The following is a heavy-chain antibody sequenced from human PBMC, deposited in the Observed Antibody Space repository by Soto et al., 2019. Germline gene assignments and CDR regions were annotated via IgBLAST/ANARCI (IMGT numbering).Heavy chain of an antibody. Sequence: PGGSLRLSCAAAGVTFGNSWMHWVRQAPGKGLEWVSRMNSDGSSTNYADSVKGRFTVSRDNAKDTLYLQMNSLRAEDTAVYYCATAEVDYWGPGTLVTVSS. V-gene: IGHV3-74*01. CDR3: ATAEVDY. J-gene: IGHJ4*02. CDR1: GVTFGNSW. CDR2: MNSDGSST.